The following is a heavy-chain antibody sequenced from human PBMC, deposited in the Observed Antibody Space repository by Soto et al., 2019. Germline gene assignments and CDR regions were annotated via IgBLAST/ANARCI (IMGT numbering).Heavy chain of an antibody. D-gene: IGHD6-6*01. CDR3: ARYSSSAGWFDP. J-gene: IGHJ5*02. Sequence: EVQLVKTGGGLIQPGGSLRLSCAASGFTVSNNYMSWVRQAPGKGLEWVSLIYAGGSTAYAESVKGRFTISRDNSKNTMYLQMNSLRAEDTAVYYCARYSSSAGWFDPWGQGTLVTVSS. CDR2: IYAGGST. CDR1: GFTVSNNY. V-gene: IGHV3-53*02.